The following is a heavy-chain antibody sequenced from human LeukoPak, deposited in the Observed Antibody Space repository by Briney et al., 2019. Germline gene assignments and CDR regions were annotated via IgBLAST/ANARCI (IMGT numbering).Heavy chain of an antibody. V-gene: IGHV4-34*01. Sequence: NPSETLSLTCAVYGGSFSGYYWSWIRQPPGKGLEWIGEINHSGSTNYNPSLKSRVTISVDTSKNQFSLKLSSVTAADTAVYYCARGCSAYIVVVPAAMGKNWFDPWGQGTLVTVSS. D-gene: IGHD2-2*01. CDR2: INHSGST. J-gene: IGHJ5*02. CDR3: ARGCSAYIVVVPAAMGKNWFDP. CDR1: GGSFSGYY.